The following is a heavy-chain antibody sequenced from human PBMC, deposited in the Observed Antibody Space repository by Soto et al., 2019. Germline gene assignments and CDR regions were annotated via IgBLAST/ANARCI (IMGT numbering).Heavy chain of an antibody. D-gene: IGHD3-3*01. Sequence: GGSLRLSCAASGFTFSTYGMHWVRQAPGKGLEWVAVISYDGSKKYYADSVKGRFTISRDNSKNTLYLQMSSLRAEDTAVFYCAKGSGCIWFNFYYYNGMDVWGQGTTVTVSS. J-gene: IGHJ6*02. V-gene: IGHV3-30*18. CDR1: GFTFSTYG. CDR3: AKGSGCIWFNFYYYNGMDV. CDR2: ISYDGSKK.